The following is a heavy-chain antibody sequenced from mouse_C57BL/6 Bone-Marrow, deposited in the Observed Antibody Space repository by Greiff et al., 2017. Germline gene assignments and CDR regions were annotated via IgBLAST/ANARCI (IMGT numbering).Heavy chain of an antibody. D-gene: IGHD1-1*01. V-gene: IGHV14-4*01. CDR3: TTYSSLYYYGISYENAMDY. CDR1: GFNIKDDY. CDR2: IDPENGDT. J-gene: IGHJ4*01. Sequence: EVQLQQSGAELVRPGASVKLSCTASGFNIKDDYMHWVKQRPEQGLEWIGWIDPENGDTEYASKFQGKATITADTSSNTAYLQLSSLTSEDTAVYYCTTYSSLYYYGISYENAMDYWGQGTSVTVSS.